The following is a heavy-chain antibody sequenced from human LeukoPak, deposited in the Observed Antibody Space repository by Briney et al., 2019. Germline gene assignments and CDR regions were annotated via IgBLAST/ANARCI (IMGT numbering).Heavy chain of an antibody. CDR3: ARVKTTMIVATRAFDI. Sequence: SETLSLTCTVSGGSISSSSYYWGWIRQPPGKGLEWIGSIYYSGSTYYNPSLKSRVTISVDTSKNQFSLKLSSVTAADTAVYYCARVKTTMIVATRAFDIWGQGTMVTVSS. CDR2: IYYSGST. V-gene: IGHV4-39*01. D-gene: IGHD3-22*01. CDR1: GGSISSSSYY. J-gene: IGHJ3*02.